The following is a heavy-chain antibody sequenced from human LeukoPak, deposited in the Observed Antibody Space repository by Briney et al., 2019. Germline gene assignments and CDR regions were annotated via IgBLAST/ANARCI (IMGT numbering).Heavy chain of an antibody. V-gene: IGHV3-30*03. Sequence: PGRSLRLSCAASGFTFSNYGMHWVRQAPGKGLEWVSVISYDGSNKYYADSVKGRFTISRDNSKNTLYLQMNSLRAEDTAVYYCASPSYYYGSRSYSPVHYWGQGTLVTVSS. CDR2: ISYDGSNK. J-gene: IGHJ4*02. CDR3: ASPSYYYGSRSYSPVHY. CDR1: GFTFSNYG. D-gene: IGHD3-10*01.